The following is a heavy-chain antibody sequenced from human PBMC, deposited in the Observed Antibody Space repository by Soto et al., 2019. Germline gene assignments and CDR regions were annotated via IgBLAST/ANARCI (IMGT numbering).Heavy chain of an antibody. CDR1: GGTFSSYA. CDR2: IIPIFGTA. CDR3: AREFTDCSSTSCYLPRYYYYYGMDV. J-gene: IGHJ6*02. V-gene: IGHV1-69*13. D-gene: IGHD2-2*01. Sequence: ASVKVSCKASGGTFSSYAISWVRQAPGQGLEWMGGIIPIFGTANYAQKFQGRATITADESTSTAYMELSSLRSEDTAVYYCAREFTDCSSTSCYLPRYYYYYGMDVWGQGTTVTVSS.